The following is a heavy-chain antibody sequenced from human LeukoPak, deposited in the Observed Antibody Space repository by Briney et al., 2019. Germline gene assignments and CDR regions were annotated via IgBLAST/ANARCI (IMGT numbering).Heavy chain of an antibody. D-gene: IGHD3-10*01. J-gene: IGHJ4*02. Sequence: GGSLRLSCAASGFTFSSYSMNWVRQAPGKGLEWVSSISSSSSYIYYADSVKGRFTISRDNSKNTLYLQMNSLRAEDTAVYYCAKDVIRGVIVSFDYWGQGTLVTVSS. CDR2: ISSSSSYI. CDR1: GFTFSSYS. CDR3: AKDVIRGVIVSFDY. V-gene: IGHV3-21*04.